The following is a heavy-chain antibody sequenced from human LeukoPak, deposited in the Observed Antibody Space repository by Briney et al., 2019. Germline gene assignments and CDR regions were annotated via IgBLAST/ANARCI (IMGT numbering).Heavy chain of an antibody. CDR2: ISGSGGIT. CDR3: AKNFYGDYNFFFDY. Sequence: GGSLRLSCAASGLTLSSYALAWVRQAPGKGLEWVSAISGSGGITYYADSVKGHFTISRDNSKNTLYLQVNSLRAEDTAIYYCAKNFYGDYNFFFDYWGQGTLVTVSS. D-gene: IGHD4-17*01. J-gene: IGHJ4*02. CDR1: GLTLSSYA. V-gene: IGHV3-23*01.